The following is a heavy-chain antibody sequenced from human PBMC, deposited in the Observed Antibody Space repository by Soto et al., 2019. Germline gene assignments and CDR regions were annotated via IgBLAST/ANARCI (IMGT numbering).Heavy chain of an antibody. CDR2: IYYSGST. V-gene: IGHV4-31*03. Sequence: KSSETLSLTCTVSGGSISSGGYYWSWIRQHPGKGLEWIGYIYYSGSTYYNPSLKSRVTISVDTSKNQFSLKLMSLSAADTAVYYCVRPEGLATIPYYYAYWGQGALVTVAS. J-gene: IGHJ4*02. CDR1: GGSISSGGYY. CDR3: VRPEGLATIPYYYAY.